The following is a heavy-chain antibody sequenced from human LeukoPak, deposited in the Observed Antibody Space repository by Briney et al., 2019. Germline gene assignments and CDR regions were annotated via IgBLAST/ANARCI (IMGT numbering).Heavy chain of an antibody. CDR1: GSTFSSYE. V-gene: IGHV3-48*03. CDR2: ISSSGSTI. J-gene: IGHJ3*02. D-gene: IGHD3-22*01. Sequence: GGSLRLSCAASGSTFSSYEMNWVRQAPGKGLEWLSYISSSGSTIYYADSVKGRFTISRDNAKSSLYLQMNTLRAEDTAVYYCARAGHVITMIVVLDAFDIWGQGTMATVSS. CDR3: ARAGHVITMIVVLDAFDI.